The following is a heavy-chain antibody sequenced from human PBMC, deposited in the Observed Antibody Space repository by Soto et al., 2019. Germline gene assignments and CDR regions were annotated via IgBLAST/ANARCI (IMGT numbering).Heavy chain of an antibody. CDR3: ANDGIPLGGYMDV. CDR1: GLTFNNYG. CDR2: ISGDT. V-gene: IGHV3-23*01. Sequence: EAQLSESGGDWVQPGGSLRLSCAASGLTFNNYGLSWVRQAPGKGLEWVSTISGDTFYADSVKGRFTISRDSSKNTLYLQMNSLRDEDTAVYYCANDGIPLGGYMDVWGKGTTVTVSS. J-gene: IGHJ6*03. D-gene: IGHD3-16*01.